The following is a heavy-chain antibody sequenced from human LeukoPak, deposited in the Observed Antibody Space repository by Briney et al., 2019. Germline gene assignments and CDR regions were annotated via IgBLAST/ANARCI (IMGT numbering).Heavy chain of an antibody. CDR1: GFTFRSSA. Sequence: GGSLRLSCAASGFTFRSSAMSWVRQGPGKGLEWVSGISGSGGSTFNADSVKGRFTISRDNSKNTLFLQMNSLRAENTAVYYCAKAQGGYSYFDYWGQGTLVTVSS. D-gene: IGHD3-22*01. V-gene: IGHV3-23*01. CDR3: AKAQGGYSYFDY. J-gene: IGHJ4*02. CDR2: ISGSGGST.